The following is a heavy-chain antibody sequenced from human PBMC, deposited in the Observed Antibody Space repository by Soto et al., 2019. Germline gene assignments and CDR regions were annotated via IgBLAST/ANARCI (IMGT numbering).Heavy chain of an antibody. CDR2: IYYSGST. Sequence: SETLSLTCSVSGDSINTADSFWTCIRQTPGKGLEWIGSIYYSGSTYYNPSLKSRITISVDTSNILFYLKVASVISTHTARYYCARCAYTYGHIGYWSQGTTGTVSS. CDR3: ARCAYTYGHIGY. V-gene: IGHV4-30-4*01. J-gene: IGHJ4*02. D-gene: IGHD5-18*01. CDR1: GDSINTADSF.